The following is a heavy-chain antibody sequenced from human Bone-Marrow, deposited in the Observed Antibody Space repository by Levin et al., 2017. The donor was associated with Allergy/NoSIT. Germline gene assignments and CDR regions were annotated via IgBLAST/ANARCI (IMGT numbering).Heavy chain of an antibody. V-gene: IGHV3-48*01. CDR1: GFSFSIYD. J-gene: IGHJ3*01. CDR3: VRDNHYDSGSYYHAFDV. D-gene: IGHD3-10*01. Sequence: QAGGSLRLSCAASGFSFSIYDMNWVRQAPGKGLEWVSYITGGSNNIQYGNSVKGRFTISRDNAKNSLYLLMNSLSAEDTAMYYCVRDNHYDSGSYYHAFDVWGQGTMVTVSS. CDR2: ITGGSNNI.